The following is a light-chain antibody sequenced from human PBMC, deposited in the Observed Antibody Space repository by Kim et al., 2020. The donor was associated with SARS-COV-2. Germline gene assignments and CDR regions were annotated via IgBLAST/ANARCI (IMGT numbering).Light chain of an antibody. CDR1: SSNIGNNY. CDR3: GTWDSSLSAVV. V-gene: IGLV1-51*01. J-gene: IGLJ2*01. Sequence: KVTISCPESSSNIGNNYVSWYQPHTGTAPKLLIYDNNKRPSGIPDRFSGSKSGTSATLGITGLQTGDEADYYCGTWDSSLSAVVFGGGTQLTVL. CDR2: DNN.